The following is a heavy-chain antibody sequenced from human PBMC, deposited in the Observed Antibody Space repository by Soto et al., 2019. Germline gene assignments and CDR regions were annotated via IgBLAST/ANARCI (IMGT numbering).Heavy chain of an antibody. J-gene: IGHJ3*02. V-gene: IGHV3-66*01. CDR3: ARDGIRLRGFLSGGDDAFAI. Sequence: HPGGSLRLSCAASGFTVISNYMSWVRQAPGKGLEWVSVIYSGGSTYYADSVKGRFTISRDNSKNTLYLQMNSLRDEDTAVYYCARDGIRLRGFLSGGDDAFAIWGQGTMVTVSS. CDR1: GFTVISNY. D-gene: IGHD2-21*01. CDR2: IYSGGST.